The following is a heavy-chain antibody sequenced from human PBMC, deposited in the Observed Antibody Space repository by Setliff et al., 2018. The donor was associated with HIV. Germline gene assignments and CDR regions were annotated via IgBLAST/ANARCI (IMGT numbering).Heavy chain of an antibody. J-gene: IGHJ3*01. D-gene: IGHD2-2*01. CDR1: GYSISSTNW. Sequence: ASETLSLTCAVSGYSISSTNWWGWLRQPPGKGLEWIGYIYYSGSINYNPSLKSRVTMAVDTSKNQFSLRLRSVTAVDTAVYYCARSSIVQVPAAPDAPFDVWGQGTMVTVSS. CDR2: IYYSGSI. V-gene: IGHV4-28*05. CDR3: ARSSIVQVPAAPDAPFDV.